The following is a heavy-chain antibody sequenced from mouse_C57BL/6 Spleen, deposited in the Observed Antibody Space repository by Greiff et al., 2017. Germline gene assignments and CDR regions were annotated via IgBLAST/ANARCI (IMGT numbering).Heavy chain of an antibody. CDR3: ARSKGSNKEAMDY. V-gene: IGHV14-2*01. D-gene: IGHD2-5*01. Sequence: VQLQQSGAELVKPGASVKLSCTASGFNIKDYYMHWVKQRTEKGLEWIGRIDPEDGETKYTPKFQGKATITADTSSNTAYLQLSSLTSENTAVYYCARSKGSNKEAMDYWGQGTSVTVSS. CDR1: GFNIKDYY. J-gene: IGHJ4*01. CDR2: IDPEDGET.